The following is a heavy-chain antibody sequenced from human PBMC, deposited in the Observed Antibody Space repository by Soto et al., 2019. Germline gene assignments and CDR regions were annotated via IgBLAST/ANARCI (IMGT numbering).Heavy chain of an antibody. CDR2: IIPILGIA. Sequence: GASVKVSCKASGGTFSSYTISWVRQAPGQGLEWMGRIIPILGIANYAQKFQGRVTITADKSTSTAYMELSSLRSEDTAVYYCAVPSDYYDSSGGDYWGQGTLVTVSS. J-gene: IGHJ4*02. V-gene: IGHV1-69*02. CDR3: AVPSDYYDSSGGDY. D-gene: IGHD3-22*01. CDR1: GGTFSSYT.